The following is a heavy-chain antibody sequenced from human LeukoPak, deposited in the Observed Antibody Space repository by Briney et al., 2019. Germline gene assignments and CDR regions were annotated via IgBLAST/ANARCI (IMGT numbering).Heavy chain of an antibody. CDR3: AKGQGYYFDY. CDR2: ISYEGSNK. Sequence: PGGSLRLSCAASGFTFNSYAMHWVRQAPGKGLEWVALISYEGSNKYYADSVKGRFTISRDNFKNTLYLQMNSLRAEDTAVYYCAKGQGYYFDYWGQGTLVTVSS. CDR1: GFTFNSYA. J-gene: IGHJ4*02. V-gene: IGHV3-30-3*02.